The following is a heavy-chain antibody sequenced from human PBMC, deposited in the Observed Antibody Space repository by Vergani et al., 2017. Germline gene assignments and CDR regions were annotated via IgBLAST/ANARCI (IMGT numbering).Heavy chain of an antibody. CDR1: GYTFSSYY. CDR2: NNPSGGTI. CDR3: AGGKRVVTSTEAADVFDV. Sequence: QVQLVQSGPEVKKPGASVKVSCKASGYTFSSYYIHWVRQAPGQGLEWMEINNPSGGTISYAQKFQGRVTLTWDTSTSTVYMELSSLRSEDTAVYYCAGGKRVVTSTEAADVFDVWGRGTMVTVSS. J-gene: IGHJ3*01. D-gene: IGHD2-21*02. V-gene: IGHV1-46*03.